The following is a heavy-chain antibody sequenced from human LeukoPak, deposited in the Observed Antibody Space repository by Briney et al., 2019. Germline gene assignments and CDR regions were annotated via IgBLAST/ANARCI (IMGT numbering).Heavy chain of an antibody. Sequence: VASVKVSCKASGYTFTSYYMHWVRQTPGQGLEWMGIINPSGGSTSYAQKFQGRVTMTGDTSASTVYMELSSLRSEDTAVYYCARGYDYAWGSYRAHFDYWGQGTLVTVSS. D-gene: IGHD3-16*02. CDR1: GYTFTSYY. CDR2: INPSGGST. V-gene: IGHV1-46*01. J-gene: IGHJ4*02. CDR3: ARGYDYAWGSYRAHFDY.